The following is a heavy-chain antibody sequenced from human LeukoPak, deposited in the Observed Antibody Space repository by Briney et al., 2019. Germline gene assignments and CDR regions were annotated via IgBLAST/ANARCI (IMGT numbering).Heavy chain of an antibody. J-gene: IGHJ5*02. CDR3: ARAHSSGYSEIYIPADP. CDR2: ISSSSSYI. V-gene: IGHV3-21*01. Sequence: GGSLRLSCAASGFTFSSYSMNWVRQAPGKGLEWVSSISSSSSYIYYADSVKGRFTISRDNAKNSLYLQMNSLRAEDTAVYYCARAHSSGYSEIYIPADPWGQGTLVTVSS. CDR1: GFTFSSYS. D-gene: IGHD3-22*01.